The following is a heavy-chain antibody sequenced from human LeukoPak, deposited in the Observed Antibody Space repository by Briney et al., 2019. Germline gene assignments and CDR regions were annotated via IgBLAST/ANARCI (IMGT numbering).Heavy chain of an antibody. Sequence: GGSLRLSCSASGFTFSTYSMHWVRQTPGKGLEHVSAINPNGGTTDSAASVKGRFTISRDNSKNTLYLQMSSLRAEDTAVYYCVQGGQQQWVRIWFDPWGQGTLVTVSS. D-gene: IGHD6-13*01. CDR1: GFTFSTYS. CDR3: VQGGQQQWVRIWFDP. V-gene: IGHV3-64D*09. J-gene: IGHJ5*02. CDR2: INPNGGTT.